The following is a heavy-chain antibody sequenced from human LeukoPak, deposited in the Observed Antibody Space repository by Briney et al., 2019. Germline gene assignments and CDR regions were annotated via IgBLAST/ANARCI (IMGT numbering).Heavy chain of an antibody. CDR1: GFSFGGYA. CDR2: ISWNSGDI. Sequence: GGSLRLSCAASGFSFGGYALHWVRQAPGKGLEWVASISWNSGDIVHADSVKGRFTTSRDNAKNSLYLQMDSLRTEDTALYYCVKSGGYATAIRYFDLWGRGTLVTVSS. J-gene: IGHJ2*01. D-gene: IGHD2-21*02. V-gene: IGHV3-9*01. CDR3: VKSGGYATAIRYFDL.